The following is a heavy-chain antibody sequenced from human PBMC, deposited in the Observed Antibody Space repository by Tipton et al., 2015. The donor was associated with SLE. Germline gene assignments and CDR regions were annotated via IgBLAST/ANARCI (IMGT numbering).Heavy chain of an antibody. CDR1: GFTFSSYG. Sequence: LRLSCAASGFTFSSYGMHWVRQAPGKGLEWIGEINHSGSTNYNPSLKSRVTISVDTSKNQFSLKLSSVTAADTAVYYCARRELRGLFDPWGQGTLVIVSS. CDR2: INHSGST. J-gene: IGHJ5*02. D-gene: IGHD1-7*01. CDR3: ARRELRGLFDP. V-gene: IGHV4-34*01.